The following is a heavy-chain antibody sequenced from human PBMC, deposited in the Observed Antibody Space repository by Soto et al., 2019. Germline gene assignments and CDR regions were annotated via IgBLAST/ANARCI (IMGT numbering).Heavy chain of an antibody. CDR2: INPNTGVT. J-gene: IGHJ5*02. CDR1: GYTLTGYY. V-gene: IGHV1-2*07. Sequence: GASVQVSCKASGYTLTGYYMHWVRQAPGQGLEWLGWINPNTGVTKYAHDFQGRVTMTRDTSISTTYMELSRLRSDDTAVYYWAIGGYLLVNWFELRGQGILV. CDR3: AIGGYLLVNWFEL. D-gene: IGHD6-13*01.